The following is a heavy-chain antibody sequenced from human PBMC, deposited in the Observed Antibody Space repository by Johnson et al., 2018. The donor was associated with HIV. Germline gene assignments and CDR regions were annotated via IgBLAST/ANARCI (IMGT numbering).Heavy chain of an antibody. CDR3: GRDMSSRWGMGDACDI. CDR2: IYSGGST. J-gene: IGHJ3*02. Sequence: VQLVESGGGLVQPGGSLRLSCVASGFTVRKGLEWVSVIYSGGSTYYADSVKGRFTISRDNSKNTLYLQMNSLRTEDTAMYYCGRDMSSRWGMGDACDIWGQGTMVTVSS. V-gene: IGHV3-66*02. D-gene: IGHD6-13*01. CDR1: GFTV.